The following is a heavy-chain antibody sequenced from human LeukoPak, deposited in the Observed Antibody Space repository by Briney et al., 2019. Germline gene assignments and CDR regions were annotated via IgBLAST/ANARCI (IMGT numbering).Heavy chain of an antibody. CDR2: INPSGGST. CDR1: GYTFTSYY. J-gene: IGHJ5*02. Sequence: ASVKVSCKASGYTFTSYYMHWVRQAPGQGLEWMGIINPSGGSTSYAQKFQGRVTMTRDMSTSTVYMELSSLRSEDTAVYYCARGSIRYSSSSNWFDPWGQGTLVTVSS. CDR3: ARGSIRYSSSSNWFDP. V-gene: IGHV1-46*01. D-gene: IGHD6-6*01.